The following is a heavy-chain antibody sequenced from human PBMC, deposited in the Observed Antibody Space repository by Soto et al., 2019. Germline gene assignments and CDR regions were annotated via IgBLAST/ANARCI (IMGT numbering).Heavy chain of an antibody. CDR1: GFTVDDYA. J-gene: IGHJ4*02. CDR3: AKDPNYDFWSGPFDY. Sequence: SLRLSCAASGFTVDDYAMHWVRQAPGKGLEWVSGISWNSGSIGYADSVKGRFTISRDNAKNSLYLQMNSLRAEDTALYYCAKDPNYDFWSGPFDYWSQGTLLTVSS. CDR2: ISWNSGSI. V-gene: IGHV3-9*01. D-gene: IGHD3-3*01.